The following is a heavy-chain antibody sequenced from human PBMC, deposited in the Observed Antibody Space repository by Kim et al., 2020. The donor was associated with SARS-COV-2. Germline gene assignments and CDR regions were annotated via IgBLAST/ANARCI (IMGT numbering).Heavy chain of an antibody. D-gene: IGHD3-22*01. Sequence: GGSLRLSCAASGFTFKDYGMNWVRQAPGKGLEGISYIISTSGSKYYADSVKGRFTIARANAENSLVLQMNSLRDEDTAVYYRARDLEIWTMVVLVGVPTYYNGMDVWGQGTTVTVSS. CDR1: GFTFKDYG. J-gene: IGHJ6*02. CDR3: ARDLEIWTMVVLVGVPTYYNGMDV. CDR2: IISTSGSK. V-gene: IGHV3-48*02.